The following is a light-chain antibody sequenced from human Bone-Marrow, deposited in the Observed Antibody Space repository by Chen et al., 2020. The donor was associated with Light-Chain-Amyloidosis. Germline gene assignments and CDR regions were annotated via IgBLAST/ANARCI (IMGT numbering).Light chain of an antibody. Sequence: EIVLTQSPGTLSLSPGEGANLSCRASQTISSTYLTWYQQKFGQAPRLLIYGSSSRATGIPDRFTGSGSGTDFTLTINRLEPEDFAMYYCQQYGTSPLTFGGVTKVEIK. CDR2: GSS. V-gene: IGKV3-20*01. J-gene: IGKJ4*01. CDR3: QQYGTSPLT. CDR1: QTISSTY.